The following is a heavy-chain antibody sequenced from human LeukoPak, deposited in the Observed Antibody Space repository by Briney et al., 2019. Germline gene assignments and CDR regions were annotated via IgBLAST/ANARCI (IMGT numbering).Heavy chain of an antibody. CDR2: IYTSGST. D-gene: IGHD4-17*01. CDR3: ARTTVNTGIDY. V-gene: IGHV4-4*07. CDR1: GDSISTYY. J-gene: IGHJ4*02. Sequence: SETLSLTCTVSGDSISTYYWSWIRQPAGKGLEWIGRIYTSGSTNYNPSLKSRVTISVDTSKNQFSLKLSSVTAADTAVYYCARTTVNTGIDYWGQGTLVTVSS.